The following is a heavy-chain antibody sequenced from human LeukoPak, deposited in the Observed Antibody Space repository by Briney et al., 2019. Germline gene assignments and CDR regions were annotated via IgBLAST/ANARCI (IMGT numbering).Heavy chain of an antibody. Sequence: SETLSLTCTVSGGSVSSYYWTWIRQPPGKGLEWIGYIYYSGSTNYNPSLKSRVTISVDTSKNQFSLKLSSVTAADTAVYYCARVGDWNDLVYWGQGTLVTVSS. CDR1: GGSVSSYY. CDR2: IYYSGST. J-gene: IGHJ4*02. CDR3: ARVGDWNDLVY. V-gene: IGHV4-59*02. D-gene: IGHD1-1*01.